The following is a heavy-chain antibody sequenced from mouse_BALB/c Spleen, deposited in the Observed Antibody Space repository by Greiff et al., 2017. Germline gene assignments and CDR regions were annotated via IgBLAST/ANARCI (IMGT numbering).Heavy chain of an antibody. D-gene: IGHD2-4*01. V-gene: IGHV1-69*02. Sequence: QVQLQQPGAELVRPGASVKLSCKASGYTFTSYWINWVKQRPGQGLEWIGNIYPSDSYTNYNQKFKDKATLTVDKSSSTAYMQLSSPTSEDSAVYYCTRYYDYSYAMDYWGQGTSVTVSS. CDR3: TRYYDYSYAMDY. CDR2: IYPSDSYT. CDR1: GYTFTSYW. J-gene: IGHJ4*01.